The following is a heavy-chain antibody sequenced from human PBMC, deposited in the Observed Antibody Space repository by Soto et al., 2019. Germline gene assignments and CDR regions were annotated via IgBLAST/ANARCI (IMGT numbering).Heavy chain of an antibody. J-gene: IGHJ4*02. CDR3: AHSLVVASSWYRSYYFDY. D-gene: IGHD6-13*01. V-gene: IGHV2-5*02. CDR2: IYWDDDK. Sequence: QITLKESGPTLVKPTQTLTLTCTFSGFSLSTSGVGVGWIRQPPGKALEWLALIYWDDDKRYSPSLKSRLTITKDTSKYQVFLTMTNMDPVDTATYYCAHSLVVASSWYRSYYFDYWGQGTLVIVSS. CDR1: GFSLSTSGVG.